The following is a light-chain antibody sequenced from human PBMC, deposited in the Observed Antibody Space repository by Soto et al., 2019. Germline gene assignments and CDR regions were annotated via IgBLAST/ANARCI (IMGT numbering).Light chain of an antibody. CDR1: QSIGRF. CDR2: VAS. CDR3: QQSFTTPLT. Sequence: EIQMTQSPASLSASLGCVFTIACRASQSIGRFLNWHQQKPGKAPNVLINVASTLRSGVPSRFSGSGSGTDFNLTINSLQPEDFATYFCQQSFTTPLTFGGGTKVDIK. J-gene: IGKJ4*01. V-gene: IGKV1-39*01.